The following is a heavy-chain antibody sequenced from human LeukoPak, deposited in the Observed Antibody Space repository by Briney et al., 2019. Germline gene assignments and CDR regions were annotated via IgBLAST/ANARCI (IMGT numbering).Heavy chain of an antibody. Sequence: PGGSLRLSCAASGFIFSDSAMHWVRQASGKGLEWVGRIRSKANSHATAYAAPVKGRFTISRDDSKNTAYLQMNSLKSEDTAVYYCASGVPDYWGQGTLVTVSS. CDR1: GFIFSDSA. D-gene: IGHD3-10*01. V-gene: IGHV3-73*01. J-gene: IGHJ4*02. CDR3: ASGVPDY. CDR2: IRSKANSHAT.